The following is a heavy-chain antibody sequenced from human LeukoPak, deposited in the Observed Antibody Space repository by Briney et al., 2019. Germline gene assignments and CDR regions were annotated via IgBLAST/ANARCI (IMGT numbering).Heavy chain of an antibody. Sequence: GGSLRLSCAASGFSLGDYWMSWVRQAPGKGLEWVANINEAGTMKSVADSVKGRFTISRDNAKNSLYPQMNSLRAEDTAVYYCARATYDYVWGSYRPKDYYFDYWGQGTLVTVSS. CDR2: INEAGTMK. CDR1: GFSLGDYW. CDR3: ARATYDYVWGSYRPKDYYFDY. V-gene: IGHV3-7*01. D-gene: IGHD3-16*02. J-gene: IGHJ4*02.